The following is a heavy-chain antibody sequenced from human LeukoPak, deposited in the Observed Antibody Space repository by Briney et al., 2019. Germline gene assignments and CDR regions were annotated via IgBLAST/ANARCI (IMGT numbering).Heavy chain of an antibody. V-gene: IGHV3-23*01. D-gene: IGHD1-1*01. J-gene: IGHJ5*01. CDR2: ISGTGVVT. CDR1: GRACSRYA. CDR3: ARGPTTTGFDS. Sequence: SRGLSGAASGRACSRYAMSGVRQTPGKGLEWVSAISGTGVVTYYAESVKGRFTISRDNSKNTVYLHMNSLKAEDTAVYYCARGPTTTGFDSWGQGTLVTVSS.